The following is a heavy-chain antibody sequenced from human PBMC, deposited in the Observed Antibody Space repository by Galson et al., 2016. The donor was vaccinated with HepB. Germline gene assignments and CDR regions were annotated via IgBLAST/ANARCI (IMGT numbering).Heavy chain of an antibody. CDR1: GYTFNTYT. V-gene: IGHV1-18*01. CDR2: INTYNGNT. J-gene: IGHJ3*02. CDR3: ATRRPDEPSVAFDI. D-gene: IGHD2-2*01. Sequence: SVKVSCKASGYTFNTYTLTWVRQAPGQGLEWMGWINTYNGNTNYAQTLQGRVTMTIETSTSTAYMELRSLRSDDTAVYYCATRRPDEPSVAFDIWGQGTMVTVSS.